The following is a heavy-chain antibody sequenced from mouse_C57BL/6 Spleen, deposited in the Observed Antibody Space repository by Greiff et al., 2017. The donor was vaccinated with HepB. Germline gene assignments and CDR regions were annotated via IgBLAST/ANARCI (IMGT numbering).Heavy chain of an antibody. V-gene: IGHV5-4*01. CDR1: GFTFSSYA. Sequence: EVQVVESGGGLVKPGGSLKLSCAASGFTFSSYAMSWVRQTPEKRLEWVATISDGGSYTYYPDNGKGRFTISRDNAKNNLYLQMSHLKSEDTAMYYCARGEFYSNYGYFDVCGTGTTVTVSS. CDR3: ARGEFYSNYGYFDV. J-gene: IGHJ1*03. D-gene: IGHD2-5*01. CDR2: ISDGGSYT.